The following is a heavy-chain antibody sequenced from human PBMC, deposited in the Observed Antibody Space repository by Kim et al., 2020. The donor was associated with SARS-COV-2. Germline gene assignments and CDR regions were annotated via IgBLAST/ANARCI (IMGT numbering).Heavy chain of an antibody. J-gene: IGHJ6*02. V-gene: IGHV3-48*02. CDR2: ISSSSSTI. CDR3: ARDRGGAGYYYYGMAV. D-gene: IGHD3-16*01. Sequence: GGSLRLSCAASGFTFSSYSMNWVRQAPGKGLEWVSYISSSSSTIYYADSVKGRFTISRDNAKNSLYLQMNSLRDEDTAVYYCARDRGGAGYYYYGMAVWGQGTTVTVSS. CDR1: GFTFSSYS.